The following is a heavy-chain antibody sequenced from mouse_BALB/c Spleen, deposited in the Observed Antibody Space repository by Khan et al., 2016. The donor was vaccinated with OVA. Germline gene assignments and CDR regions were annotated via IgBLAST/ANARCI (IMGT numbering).Heavy chain of an antibody. J-gene: IGHJ2*01. CDR2: ISYSGNT. D-gene: IGHD3-2*02. V-gene: IGHV3-2*02. Sequence: EVQLVESGPGLVKPSQSLSLTCTVTGYSITSDYAWNWIRQFPGNKLEWMGYISYSGNTKYTPSLKSRISITRDTSKNQFFLQLNFVTIEDTATYYWERCQGGDLDYGGKGTTLTVSS. CDR3: ERCQGGDLDY. CDR1: GYSITSDYA.